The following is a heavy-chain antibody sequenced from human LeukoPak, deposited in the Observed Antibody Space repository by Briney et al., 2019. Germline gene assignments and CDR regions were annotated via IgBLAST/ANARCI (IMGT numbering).Heavy chain of an antibody. J-gene: IGHJ4*02. CDR3: ARGRGKGYCSSTSCYTGGVFDY. CDR1: GFTVSSNY. Sequence: PGGSLRLSCAASGFTVSSNYMSWVRQAPGKGLEWVSVIYSGGSTYYADSVKGRFTISRDNSKNRLYLQMNSLRAEDTAVYYCARGRGKGYCSSTSCYTGGVFDYWGQGTLVTVSS. CDR2: IYSGGST. V-gene: IGHV3-53*01. D-gene: IGHD2-2*02.